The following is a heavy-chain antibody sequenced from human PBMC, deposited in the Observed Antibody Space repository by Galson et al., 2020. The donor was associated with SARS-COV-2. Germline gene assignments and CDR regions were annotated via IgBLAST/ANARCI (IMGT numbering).Heavy chain of an antibody. D-gene: IGHD3-9*01. V-gene: IGHV5-51*01. J-gene: IGHJ4*02. CDR3: ARHGNSYYDNLTGYYPDY. CDR1: GSSFTSYW. CDR2: IYPVDFDT. Sequence: GESLKLSCKGSGSSFTSYWIGWVRQMPGKGLGWMGIIYPVDFDTRYSPSFQGQVTISADKSISTTYRQWSSQKASDTAMYYCARHGNSYYDNLTGYYPDYWGKGTLVTVSS.